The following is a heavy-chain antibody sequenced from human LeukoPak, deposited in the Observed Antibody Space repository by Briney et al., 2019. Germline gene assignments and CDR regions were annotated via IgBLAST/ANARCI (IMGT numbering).Heavy chain of an antibody. D-gene: IGHD3-3*01. J-gene: IGHJ4*02. V-gene: IGHV3-23*01. CDR3: AKDARNYDFWSGTNAFDY. Sequence: TGGSLRLSCAASGFTFSSYAMSWARQAPGKGRECVSAIIGSGGSTYHADSGKGRFTISRDKSKNTLYLQMNSLRADDTAVYYCAKDARNYDFWSGTNAFDYWGQGTLVTVSS. CDR2: IIGSGGST. CDR1: GFTFSSYA.